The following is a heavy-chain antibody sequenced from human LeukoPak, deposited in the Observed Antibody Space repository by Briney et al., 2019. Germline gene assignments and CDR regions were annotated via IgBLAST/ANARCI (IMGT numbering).Heavy chain of an antibody. D-gene: IGHD6-19*01. CDR3: ARSGSGWFDY. V-gene: IGHV3-53*01. CDR1: GFTVSSNY. J-gene: IGHJ4*02. CDR2: MYAGGST. Sequence: GGSLRLSCAASGFTVSSNYMSWLRQAPGKGLEWVSVMYAGGSTYYADSVKGRFTISRHSSKNTLYRQMNSLRVEDTAMYYCARSGSGWFDYGGQGSLVTVYS.